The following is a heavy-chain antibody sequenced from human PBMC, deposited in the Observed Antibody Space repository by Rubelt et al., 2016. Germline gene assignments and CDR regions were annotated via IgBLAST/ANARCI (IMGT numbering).Heavy chain of an antibody. Sequence: QVQLQQWGAGLLKPSETLSLTCAVYGGSFSDYYWTWIRRSPGKGLEWIGEIDHSGNSNHNPSLKSRVTISVDTSKNQFSLRLGSGTAADTAVYYCASDEGIWSSQGIYYFDYWGQGTLVTVSS. V-gene: IGHV4-34*01. J-gene: IGHJ4*02. CDR3: ASDEGIWSSQGIYYFDY. CDR1: GGSFSDYY. CDR2: IDHSGNS. D-gene: IGHD2-15*01.